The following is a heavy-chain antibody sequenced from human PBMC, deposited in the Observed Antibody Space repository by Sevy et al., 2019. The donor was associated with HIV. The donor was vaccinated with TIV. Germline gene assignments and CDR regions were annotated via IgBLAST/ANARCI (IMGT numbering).Heavy chain of an antibody. D-gene: IGHD3-10*01. V-gene: IGHV3-21*01. CDR3: ARGDWYGSLYYFDY. Sequence: GGSLRLSCAASGFTFSNYFINWVRQAPGKGLEWVSSISSGSSYIFYADSVKGRFTISRDNAKNSLYLHMNSLRAEDTAVYYCARGDWYGSLYYFDYWGPRTLVTVSS. CDR1: GFTFSNYF. CDR2: ISSGSSYI. J-gene: IGHJ4*02.